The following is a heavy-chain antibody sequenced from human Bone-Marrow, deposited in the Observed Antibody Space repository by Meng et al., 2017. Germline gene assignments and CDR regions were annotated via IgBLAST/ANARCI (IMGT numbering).Heavy chain of an antibody. D-gene: IGHD2-2*01. CDR3: ARGRFLVVPAANFGMDV. CDR2: IYYSGST. Sequence: SETLSLTCTVSGGSISSGGYYWSWFRQHPGKGLEWIGYIYYSGSTYYNPSLQSRVTISVDTSKNQFSLKLSSVTAADTAVYYCARGRFLVVPAANFGMDVWGQGTTVTVSS. V-gene: IGHV4-31*03. J-gene: IGHJ6*02. CDR1: GGSISSGGYY.